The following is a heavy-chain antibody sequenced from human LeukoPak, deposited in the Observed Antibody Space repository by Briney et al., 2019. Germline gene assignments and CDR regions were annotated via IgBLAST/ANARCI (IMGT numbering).Heavy chain of an antibody. D-gene: IGHD6-13*01. V-gene: IGHV5-51*01. CDR3: ARLECGSSWFCPFDF. J-gene: IGHJ3*01. CDR2: VYPADSDS. CDR1: GYRFGNYW. Sequence: GESLNISCKASGYRFGNYWIVWVRQLPGKGLEWMGIVYPADSDSRYIPSFQGQVTISADKSSRTANLQWSSLKASDTAMYYCARLECGSSWFCPFDFWGQGTMVTVSS.